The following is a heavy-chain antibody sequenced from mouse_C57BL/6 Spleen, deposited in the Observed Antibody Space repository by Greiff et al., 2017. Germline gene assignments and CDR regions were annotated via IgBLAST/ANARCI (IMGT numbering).Heavy chain of an antibody. J-gene: IGHJ4*01. CDR3: AGATRAMDY. CDR1: GYTFTSYW. Sequence: VQLQQPGAELVKPGASVKLSCKASGYTFTSYWMQWVKQRPGQGLEWIGEIDPSDSYTNYNQKFKGKATLTVDTSSSTAYMQLSSLTSEDSAVYYCAGATRAMDYWGQGTSVTVSS. D-gene: IGHD3-1*01. V-gene: IGHV1-50*01. CDR2: IDPSDSYT.